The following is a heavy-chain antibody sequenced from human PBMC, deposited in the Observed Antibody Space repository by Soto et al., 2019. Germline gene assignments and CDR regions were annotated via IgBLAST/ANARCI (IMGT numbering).Heavy chain of an antibody. Sequence: GGSLRLSCAASGFTLSSYEMNWVRQAPGKGLEWVSYISSSGSTIYYADSVKGRFTISRDNAKNSLYLQMNSLRAEDTAVYYCASLSGDYEYYYYYGMDVWGQGTTVTVSS. D-gene: IGHD4-17*01. CDR3: ASLSGDYEYYYYYGMDV. CDR2: ISSSGSTI. J-gene: IGHJ6*02. V-gene: IGHV3-48*03. CDR1: GFTLSSYE.